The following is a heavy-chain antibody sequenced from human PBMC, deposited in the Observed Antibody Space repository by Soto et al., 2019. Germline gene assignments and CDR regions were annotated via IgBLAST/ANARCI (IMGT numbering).Heavy chain of an antibody. CDR3: ARSGYGGNDYYYYYGMDV. CDR1: GYTFTSYG. Sequence: ASVKVSCKASGYTFTSYGISWVRQAPGQGLEWMGWISAYNGNTNYAQKLQGRVTMTTDTSTSTAYMELRSLRSDDTAVYYCARSGYGGNDYYYYYGMDVWGQGTTVTVSS. D-gene: IGHD4-17*01. J-gene: IGHJ6*02. V-gene: IGHV1-18*01. CDR2: ISAYNGNT.